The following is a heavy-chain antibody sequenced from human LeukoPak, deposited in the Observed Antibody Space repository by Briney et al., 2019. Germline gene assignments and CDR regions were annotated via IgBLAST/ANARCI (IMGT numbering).Heavy chain of an antibody. CDR2: INNDGSFT. D-gene: IGHD3-10*01. V-gene: IGHV3-74*01. J-gene: IGHJ1*01. CDR3: ARVSGPGMYEYFYL. Sequence: GGSLRLSCAASGFTFSEAWMHWVRQAPGKGLVWVSRINNDGSFTKYADSVKGRFTISRDNAKNTLSLQMNSLRAEDTAVYYCARVSGPGMYEYFYLWGQGTLVTVSS. CDR1: GFTFSEAW.